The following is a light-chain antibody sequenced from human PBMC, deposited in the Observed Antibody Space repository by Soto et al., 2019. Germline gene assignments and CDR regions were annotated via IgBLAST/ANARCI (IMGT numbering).Light chain of an antibody. J-gene: IGKJ5*01. V-gene: IGKV3-20*01. CDR3: QQYGTSPIA. Sequence: EIVLTQSPGTLSLSPGERVTLSCRASQNVGGRFLAWYQQKPGQAPRLLINVASTRATGIPDRFSGSGSGTDFTLTISRLEPEDFAVYYCQQYGTSPIAFGQGTRLE. CDR1: QNVGGRF. CDR2: VAS.